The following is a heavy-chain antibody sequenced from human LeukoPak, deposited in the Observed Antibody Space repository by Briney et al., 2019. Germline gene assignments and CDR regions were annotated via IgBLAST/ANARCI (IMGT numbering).Heavy chain of an antibody. Sequence: PGGSLRLSCAASGFTFSSYAMNWVRQAPGKGLEWASAIRGDGDTTYYADSVKGRFTISRDNSKSTLYLEMTSLRAEDTALYYCAKGGLTVYVVTYIDYWGQGTLVTVSS. D-gene: IGHD3-10*02. CDR3: AKGGLTVYVVTYIDY. CDR2: IRGDGDTT. J-gene: IGHJ4*02. V-gene: IGHV3-23*01. CDR1: GFTFSSYA.